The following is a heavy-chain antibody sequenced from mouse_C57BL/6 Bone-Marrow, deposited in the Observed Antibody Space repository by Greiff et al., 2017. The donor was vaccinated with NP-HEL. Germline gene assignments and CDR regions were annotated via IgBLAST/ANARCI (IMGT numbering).Heavy chain of an antibody. V-gene: IGHV1-72*01. CDR1: GYTFTSYW. D-gene: IGHD1-1*01. CDR2: IDPNSGGT. Sequence: QVQLQQSGAELVKPGASVKLSCKASGYTFTSYWMHWVKQRPGRGLEWIGRIDPNSGGTKYNEKFKSKATLTVGKPSSTAYMQLSSLTSEDSAVYYCARKTTVGDYWYFDVWGTGTTVTVSS. CDR3: ARKTTVGDYWYFDV. J-gene: IGHJ1*03.